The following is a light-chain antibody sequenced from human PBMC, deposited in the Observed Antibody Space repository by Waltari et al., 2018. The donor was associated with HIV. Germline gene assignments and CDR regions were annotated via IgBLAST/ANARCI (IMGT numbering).Light chain of an antibody. Sequence: QSALTQPASVSGSPGQWITISCTGTNSDIGVYNFVSWYQQHPGKAPKLIIFEVSNRPAGVSERFSGSKAGNTASLTISGLQAEDEADYYCSSYRNSRTWVFGGGTKLTVL. CDR3: SSYRNSRTWV. CDR2: EVS. J-gene: IGLJ3*02. V-gene: IGLV2-14*01. CDR1: NSDIGVYNF.